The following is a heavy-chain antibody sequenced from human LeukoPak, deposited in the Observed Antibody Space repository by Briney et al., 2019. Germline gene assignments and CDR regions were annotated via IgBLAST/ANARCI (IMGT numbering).Heavy chain of an antibody. D-gene: IGHD1-26*01. CDR2: INHSGST. CDR1: SGSINTSNYY. CDR3: ARGRWELRSLLDYYYYYMDV. V-gene: IGHV4-39*07. Sequence: SETLSLTCTVSSGSINTSNYYWGWIRQPPGKGLEWIGEINHSGSTNYNPSLKSRVTISVDTSKNQFSLKLSSVTAADTAVYYCARGRWELRSLLDYYYYYMDVWGKGTTVTVSS. J-gene: IGHJ6*03.